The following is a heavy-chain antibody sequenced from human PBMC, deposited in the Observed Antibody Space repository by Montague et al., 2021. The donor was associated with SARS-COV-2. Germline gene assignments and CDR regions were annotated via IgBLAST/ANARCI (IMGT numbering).Heavy chain of an antibody. V-gene: IGHV4-39*01. CDR1: GASISSRSYY. CDR2: KYYSGST. J-gene: IGHJ4*02. CDR3: ATLTSSITIFGVVQGYYFDD. D-gene: IGHD3-3*01. Sequence: SETLSLTCTVSGASISSRSYYWGWIRQPPGKGLEWIGFKYYSGSTYYNPTLKSRVTISVDTSQNQFSLKLSSVTAADTAVYYCATLTSSITIFGVVQGYYFDDWGQGTLVTVSS.